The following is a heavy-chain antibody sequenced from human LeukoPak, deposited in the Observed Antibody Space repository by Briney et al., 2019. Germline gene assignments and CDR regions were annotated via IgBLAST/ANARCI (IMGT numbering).Heavy chain of an antibody. J-gene: IGHJ6*03. D-gene: IGHD4-23*01. CDR1: GFTFSSYE. Sequence: GGSPRLSCAASGFTFSSYEMTWVRQAPGKGLEWVSYISSSGSTIYYADSVKGRFTISRDNAKNSLFLQMNSLRAEDTAVYYCARDWYTAERWTIYYSYYIDVWGKGTTVTVSS. V-gene: IGHV3-48*03. CDR3: ARDWYTAERWTIYYSYYIDV. CDR2: ISSSGSTI.